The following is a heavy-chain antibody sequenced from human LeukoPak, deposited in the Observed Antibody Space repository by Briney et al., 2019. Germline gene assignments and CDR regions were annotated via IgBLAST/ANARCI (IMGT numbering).Heavy chain of an antibody. CDR3: AGPQSFFYY. J-gene: IGHJ4*02. CDR2: TYYRSKWYN. D-gene: IGHD4-11*01. CDR1: GDSISSNSAA. V-gene: IGHV6-1*01. Sequence: SQTLSLTCAISGDSISSNSAAWNWIRQSPSRGLEWLGRTYYRSKWYNDYATSVESRITITPDTPKNQFSLQLNSVTPEDTAVYFCAGPQSFFYYWGQGTLVTVSS.